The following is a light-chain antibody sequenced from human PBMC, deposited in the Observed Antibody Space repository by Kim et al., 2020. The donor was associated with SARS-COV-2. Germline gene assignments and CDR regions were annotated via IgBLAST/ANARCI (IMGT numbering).Light chain of an antibody. V-gene: IGLV1-40*01. CDR1: NSNIGAGYD. CDR3: QSYDSSLSGWV. Sequence: QSVLTQPPSVSGAPGQRVTISCTGSNSNIGAGYDVHWYRQLPGTAPKLLIYGNSNRTSGVPDRFSGSKSGTSASLAITGLQAEDETDYYCQSYDSSLSGWVFGGVTQLTVL. J-gene: IGLJ3*02. CDR2: GNS.